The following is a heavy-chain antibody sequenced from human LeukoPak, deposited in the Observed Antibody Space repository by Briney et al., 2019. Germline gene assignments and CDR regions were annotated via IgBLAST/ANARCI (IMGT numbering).Heavy chain of an antibody. Sequence: GGSLRLSCAASGFIFKTYAMHWVRQAPGKGLEWVTMIWYDGSNKYYGDSVKGRFTISRDNSKNTVYLQMNTLRAEDTAVYYCAKDREYSYVYDAFDIWGQGTLVTVSS. V-gene: IGHV3-33*06. CDR2: IWYDGSNK. CDR1: GFIFKTYA. D-gene: IGHD3-16*01. J-gene: IGHJ3*02. CDR3: AKDREYSYVYDAFDI.